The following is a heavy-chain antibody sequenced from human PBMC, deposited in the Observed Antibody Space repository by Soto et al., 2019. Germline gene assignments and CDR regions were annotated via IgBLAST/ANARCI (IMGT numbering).Heavy chain of an antibody. CDR3: ARGLHSLFDY. CDR2: IWYDGNNK. CDR1: GFTFSNYG. Sequence: QVQLVESGGGVVQPGGSLRLSCAASGFTFSNYGMHWVRQAPGKGLEWVAVIWYDGNNKYYADSVTGRFTISRDNSNHTLYVQMTSLRAEDTAVYYCARGLHSLFDYWGQGTLVTVSS. D-gene: IGHD2-21*01. V-gene: IGHV3-33*01. J-gene: IGHJ4*02.